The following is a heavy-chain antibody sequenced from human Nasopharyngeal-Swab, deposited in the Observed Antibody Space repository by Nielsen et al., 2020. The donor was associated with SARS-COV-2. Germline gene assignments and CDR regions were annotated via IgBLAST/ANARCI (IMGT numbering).Heavy chain of an antibody. J-gene: IGHJ6*02. CDR3: ASGGHAYYYYYGMDV. CDR2: ISYDGSNK. Sequence: GGSLRLSCAASGFTFSSYAMHWVRQAPGKGLEWLAVISYDGSNKYYADSVKGRFTISRDNSKNTLYLQMNSLRAEDTAVYYCASGGHAYYYYYGMDVWGQGTTVTVSS. CDR1: GFTFSSYA. D-gene: IGHD2-15*01. V-gene: IGHV3-30-3*01.